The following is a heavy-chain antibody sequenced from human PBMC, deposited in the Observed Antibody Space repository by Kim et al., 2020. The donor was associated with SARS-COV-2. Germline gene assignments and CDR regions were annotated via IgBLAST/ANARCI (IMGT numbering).Heavy chain of an antibody. J-gene: IGHJ4*02. CDR3: AKLPIAVAGSAVDY. V-gene: IGHV3-23*01. CDR1: GFTFSNYA. D-gene: IGHD6-19*01. Sequence: GGSLRLSCGASGFTFSNYAMSWVRQAPGKGLEWVSTIIGSGSTAMYADSVTGRFSISRDNSKNTVYLQMNSLTAEDTAMYYCAKLPIAVAGSAVDYWGLGTLVPVSS. CDR2: IIGSGSTA.